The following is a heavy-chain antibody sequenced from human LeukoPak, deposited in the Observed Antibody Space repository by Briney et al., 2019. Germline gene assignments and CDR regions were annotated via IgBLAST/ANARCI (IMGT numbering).Heavy chain of an antibody. Sequence: SETLSLTCIVSGVSISSSSYCWGWLRQPPGKGLEWIGSICYGGNTYYNPSLKSRVTISVDTSKNQFSLKLSSVTAADTAVYYCARPTGYSSGWLPFDYWGQGTLVTVSS. CDR3: ARPTGYSSGWLPFDY. CDR2: ICYGGNT. J-gene: IGHJ4*02. D-gene: IGHD6-19*01. V-gene: IGHV4-39*01. CDR1: GVSISSSSYC.